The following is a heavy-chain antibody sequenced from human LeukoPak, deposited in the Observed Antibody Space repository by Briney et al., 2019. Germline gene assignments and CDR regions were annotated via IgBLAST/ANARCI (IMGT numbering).Heavy chain of an antibody. CDR1: GGSISSSSYY. Sequence: SETLSLTCTVSGGSISSSSYYWGWIRQPPGKGLEWIGSIYYSGSTYYNPSLKSRVTISVDTSKNQFSLRLNSVTPADTAVYYCARVRREDRSYFDYWGQGTLVTVSS. V-gene: IGHV4-39*07. CDR2: IYYSGST. D-gene: IGHD3-22*01. J-gene: IGHJ4*02. CDR3: ARVRREDRSYFDY.